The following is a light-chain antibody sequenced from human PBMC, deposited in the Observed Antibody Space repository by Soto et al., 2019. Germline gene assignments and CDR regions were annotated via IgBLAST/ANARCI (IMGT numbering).Light chain of an antibody. J-gene: IGKJ4*01. CDR2: DAS. CDR1: RDIRKY. V-gene: IGKV1-33*01. Sequence: DIPMTQSPSSLSASVGDRVTITCQASRDIRKYLNWYQQKPGKAPKLLIYDASNLETGVTSRFSGRGSGTDFTFTISSLQSDDIATYYCQQYHTLVSFGGGTKVDIK. CDR3: QQYHTLVS.